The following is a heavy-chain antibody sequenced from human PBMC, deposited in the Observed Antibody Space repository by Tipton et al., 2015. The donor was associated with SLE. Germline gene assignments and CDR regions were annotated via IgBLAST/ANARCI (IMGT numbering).Heavy chain of an antibody. CDR3: ARDADWGEEAFDI. Sequence: TLSLTCAVYGGSFSGYYWSWIRQPPGKGLEWFGEINHSGSTNYNPPLKSRVTISVDTSKNQFSLKLSSVTAEDTAVYYCARDADWGEEAFDIWGQGTMVTVSS. J-gene: IGHJ3*02. V-gene: IGHV4-34*01. CDR2: INHSGST. D-gene: IGHD7-27*01. CDR1: GGSFSGYY.